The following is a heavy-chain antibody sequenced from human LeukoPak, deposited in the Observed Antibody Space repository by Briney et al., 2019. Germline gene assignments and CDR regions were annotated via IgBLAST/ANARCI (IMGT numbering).Heavy chain of an antibody. V-gene: IGHV1-2*02. CDR3: ARGRDKTTSPAIDY. Sequence: GASVKVSCKASGYTFICYYMHWVRQAPGQGHEWMGWISPKSGDTNYAQNFQGRVTMTRDTSISTAYMELSRLTSDDTAVYYCARGRDKTTSPAIDYWGQGTLVTVSS. CDR2: ISPKSGDT. CDR1: GYTFICYY. J-gene: IGHJ4*02. D-gene: IGHD2-2*01.